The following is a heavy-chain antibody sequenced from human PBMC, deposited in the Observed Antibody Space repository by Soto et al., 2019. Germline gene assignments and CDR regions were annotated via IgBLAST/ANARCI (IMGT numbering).Heavy chain of an antibody. D-gene: IGHD6-13*01. V-gene: IGHV3-23*01. CDR1: GFTFSSHA. CDR2: ISGSGGST. J-gene: IGHJ4*02. CDR3: AKGRIAAAAPYYFDY. Sequence: GGSLRLSCAASGFTFSSHAMSWVRQAPGKGLEWVSAISGSGGSTYYADSVKGRFTISRDNSKNTLYLQMNSLRAEDTAVYYCAKGRIAAAAPYYFDYWGQGTLVTVSS.